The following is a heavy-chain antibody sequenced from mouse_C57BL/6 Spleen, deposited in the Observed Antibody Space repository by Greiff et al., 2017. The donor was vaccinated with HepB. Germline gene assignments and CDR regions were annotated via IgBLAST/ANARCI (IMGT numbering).Heavy chain of an antibody. Sequence: DVKLQESGPELVKPGASVKIPCKASGYTFTDYNMDWVKQSHGKSLEWIGDINPNNGGTIYNQKFKGKATLTVDKSSSTAYMELRSLTSEDTAVYYCARRDYYGSTPYAMDYWGQGTSVTVSS. CDR1: GYTFTDYN. D-gene: IGHD1-1*01. CDR2: INPNNGGT. J-gene: IGHJ4*01. CDR3: ARRDYYGSTPYAMDY. V-gene: IGHV1-18*01.